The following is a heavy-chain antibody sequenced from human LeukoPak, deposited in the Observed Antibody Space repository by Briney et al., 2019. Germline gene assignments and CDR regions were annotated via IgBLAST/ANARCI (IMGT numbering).Heavy chain of an antibody. CDR3: ASAHYYDSSGYSLGDAFDI. D-gene: IGHD3-22*01. CDR2: IYCSGST. CDR1: GGSISSSSYY. Sequence: SETLSLTCTVSGGSISSSSYYWGWIRQPQGKGLEWIGSIYCSGSTYYKPSLKSRVTISVDTSKNQFSLKLSSVTAADTAVYYCASAHYYDSSGYSLGDAFDIWGQGTMVTVSS. V-gene: IGHV4-39*01. J-gene: IGHJ3*02.